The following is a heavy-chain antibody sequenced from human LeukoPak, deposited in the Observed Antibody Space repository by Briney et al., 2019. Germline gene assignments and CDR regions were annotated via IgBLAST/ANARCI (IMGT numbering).Heavy chain of an antibody. CDR2: IIPIFGTA. D-gene: IGHD3-22*01. J-gene: IGHJ4*02. V-gene: IGHV1-69*13. Sequence: GASVKVSCKVSGYTLTELSMHWVRQAPGKGLEWMGGIIPIFGTANYAQKFQGRVTITADESTSTAYMELSSLRSEDTAVYYCARASYYYDSSGYYDYWGQGTLVTVSS. CDR1: GYTLTELS. CDR3: ARASYYYDSSGYYDY.